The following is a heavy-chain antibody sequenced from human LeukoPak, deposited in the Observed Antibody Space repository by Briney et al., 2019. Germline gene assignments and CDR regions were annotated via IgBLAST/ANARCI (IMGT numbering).Heavy chain of an antibody. CDR3: ARDYYDSSGYYYVTYYYYGMDV. CDR2: ISYDGSNK. J-gene: IGHJ6*02. Sequence: GGSLRLSCAASGFTFSSYGMHWVRQAPGKGLEWVAVISYDGSNKYYADSVKGRFTISRDNSKNTLYLQMNSLRAEDTAVYYCARDYYDSSGYYYVTYYYYGMDVWGQGTTVTVSS. D-gene: IGHD3-22*01. CDR1: GFTFSSYG. V-gene: IGHV3-30*03.